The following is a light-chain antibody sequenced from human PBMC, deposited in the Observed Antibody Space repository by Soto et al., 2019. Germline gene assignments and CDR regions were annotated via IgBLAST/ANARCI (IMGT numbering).Light chain of an antibody. Sequence: QAVVTQEPSLTVSPGGTVTLTCGSSTGAVTGGHYPYWFQQKPGQAPRTLIYDSSNKHSWTPARFSGSLLGGKAALTLSGAQPEDEADYYCLLFYGGARVFGGGTKVTVL. CDR1: TGAVTGGHY. J-gene: IGLJ3*02. CDR2: DSS. CDR3: LLFYGGARV. V-gene: IGLV7-46*01.